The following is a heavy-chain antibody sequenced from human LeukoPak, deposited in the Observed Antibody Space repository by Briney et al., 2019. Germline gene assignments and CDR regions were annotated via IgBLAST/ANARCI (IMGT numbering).Heavy chain of an antibody. CDR2: ISYDGSNK. D-gene: IGHD6-6*01. CDR1: GFTFSSYA. CDR3: ARGGYYSSSSLYVDS. Sequence: GGSLRLSCAASGFTFSSYAMHWVRQAPGKGLEWVAVISYDGSNKYYADSVKGRFTISRDNSKNTLYLQMNSLRAEDTAVYYCARGGYYSSSSLYVDSWGQGTLVTVSS. V-gene: IGHV3-30-3*01. J-gene: IGHJ5*01.